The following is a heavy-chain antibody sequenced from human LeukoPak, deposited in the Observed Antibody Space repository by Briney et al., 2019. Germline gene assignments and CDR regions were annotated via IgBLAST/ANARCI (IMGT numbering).Heavy chain of an antibody. CDR3: AIEVVMTTAPFGYSFDS. V-gene: IGHV3-23*01. J-gene: IGHJ4*02. Sequence: PGESLRLSCAASGFDFSSFAISWVRQAPGRGLEWVSGISSSGHLAFYADSVQGRFSVSRDNSRNTLYLQMDSLRAEDTALYYCAIEVVMTTAPFGYSFDSWGQGTLVTVSS. CDR1: GFDFSSFA. CDR2: ISSSGHLA. D-gene: IGHD3-22*01.